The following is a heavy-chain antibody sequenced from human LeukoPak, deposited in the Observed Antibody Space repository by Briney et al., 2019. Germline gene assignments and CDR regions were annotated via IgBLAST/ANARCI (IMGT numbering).Heavy chain of an antibody. CDR2: INHSGST. J-gene: IGHJ4*02. Sequence: SETLSLTCAVYGGSFSGYYWSWIRQPPGKGLEWIGEINHSGSTNYNPSLKSRVTISVDTSKNQFSLKLSSVTAADTAVYYCARAPYYYDGSGYGTEFDYWGQGTLVTVSS. CDR3: ARAPYYYDGSGYGTEFDY. D-gene: IGHD3-22*01. CDR1: GGSFSGYY. V-gene: IGHV4-34*01.